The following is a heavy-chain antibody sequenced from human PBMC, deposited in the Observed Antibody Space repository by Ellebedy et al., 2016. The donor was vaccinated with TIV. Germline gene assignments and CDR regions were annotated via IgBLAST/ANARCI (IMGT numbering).Heavy chain of an antibody. CDR2: MNPNNGNT. V-gene: IGHV1-8*02. Sequence: AASVKVSCKASGYTFTNYYMHWVRQAPGQGLEWMGWMNPNNGNTEYAQKFQGRVTMTRNTSISTAYMELSSLRSEDTAVYYCAGGSQFDPWGQGTLVTVSS. CDR3: AGGSQFDP. CDR1: GYTFTNYY. J-gene: IGHJ5*02.